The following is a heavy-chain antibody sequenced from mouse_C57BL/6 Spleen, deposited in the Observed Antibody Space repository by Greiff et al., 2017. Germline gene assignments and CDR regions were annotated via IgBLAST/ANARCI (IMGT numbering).Heavy chain of an antibody. CDR2: ISYDGSN. D-gene: IGHD2-1*01. CDR3: AVYYGNLAWFAY. J-gene: IGHJ3*01. V-gene: IGHV3-6*01. CDR1: GYSITSGYY. Sequence: VQLQQSGPGLVKPSQSLSLTCSVTGYSITSGYYWNWIRQFPGNKLEWMGYISYDGSNNYNPSLKNRISITRDTSKNQFFLKLNSVTTEDTATYYCAVYYGNLAWFAYGGQGTLVTVSA.